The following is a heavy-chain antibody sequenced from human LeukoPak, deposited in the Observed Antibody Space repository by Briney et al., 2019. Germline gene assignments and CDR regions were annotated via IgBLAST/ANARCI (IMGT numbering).Heavy chain of an antibody. V-gene: IGHV3-20*04. J-gene: IGHJ4*02. CDR3: ARTPQTSGSYSPIDY. D-gene: IGHD1-26*01. Sequence: PGGSLRLSCAASGFTFDDYGMSWVRQAPGKGLEWVSGINWNGGSTGYADSVKGRFTISRDNSKNTLYLQMNSLRAEDTAVYYCARTPQTSGSYSPIDYWGQGTLVTVSS. CDR1: GFTFDDYG. CDR2: INWNGGST.